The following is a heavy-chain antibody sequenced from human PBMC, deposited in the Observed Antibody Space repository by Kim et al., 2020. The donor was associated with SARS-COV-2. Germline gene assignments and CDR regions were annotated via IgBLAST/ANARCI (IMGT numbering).Heavy chain of an antibody. Sequence: SVKVSCKASGGTFSSYAISWVRQAPGQGLEWMGGIVPIFGSPNYAQKFLGRFTITADESTRTAYMDLSSLRVDDTGVYYCAMLGGVSRSSDWDGPLDYWGQGTLVTVSS. CDR1: GGTFSSYA. V-gene: IGHV1-69*13. J-gene: IGHJ4*02. CDR3: AMLGGVSRSSDWDGPLDY. D-gene: IGHD6-19*01. CDR2: IVPIFGSP.